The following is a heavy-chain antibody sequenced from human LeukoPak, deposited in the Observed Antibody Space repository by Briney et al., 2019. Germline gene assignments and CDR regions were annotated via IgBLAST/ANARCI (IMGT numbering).Heavy chain of an antibody. Sequence: PGGSLRLSCAASGFTFSSYAMSWVRQAPGKGLEWVSAISGSGGSTYYADSVKGRFTISRDNSKNTLYLQMNSLRAEDTAVYYCASNLAVADPHRLYFDYWGQGTLVTVSS. CDR2: ISGSGGST. D-gene: IGHD6-19*01. V-gene: IGHV3-23*01. CDR3: ASNLAVADPHRLYFDY. J-gene: IGHJ4*02. CDR1: GFTFSSYA.